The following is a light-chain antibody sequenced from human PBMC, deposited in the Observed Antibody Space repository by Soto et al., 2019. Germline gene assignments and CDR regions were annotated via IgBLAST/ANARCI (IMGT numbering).Light chain of an antibody. J-gene: IGKJ1*01. Sequence: IVLTQSPGTLSLSPGDRATLSCRASQGVGTLYLAWYQQKPGQAPRLPISGTSTRATGIPDRFSGSASGTDFTLTISRLEPEDFAVYYCQQYGTSPRTFGQGTRV. CDR1: QGVGTLY. CDR2: GTS. V-gene: IGKV3-20*01. CDR3: QQYGTSPRT.